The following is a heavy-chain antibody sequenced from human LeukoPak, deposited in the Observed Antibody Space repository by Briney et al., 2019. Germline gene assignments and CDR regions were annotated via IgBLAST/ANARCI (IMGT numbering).Heavy chain of an antibody. CDR1: GGSISSYY. CDR3: ARFSYSGYAYYMDV. Sequence: SETLSLTCTVSGGSISSYYGSWIRQPPGKGLEWMGNIYYSGSTNYNPSLKSRVTISVDTSKNQFSLKLSSVTAADTAVYYCARFSYSGYAYYMDVWGKGTRVSVFS. J-gene: IGHJ6*03. V-gene: IGHV4-59*01. CDR2: IYYSGST. D-gene: IGHD5-12*01.